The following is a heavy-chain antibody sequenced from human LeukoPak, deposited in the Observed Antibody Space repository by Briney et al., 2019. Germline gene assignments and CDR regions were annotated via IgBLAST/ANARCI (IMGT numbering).Heavy chain of an antibody. CDR1: GASISSSRYY. Sequence: SETLSLTCTVSGASISSSRYYWGWFRQPPGRGLEWIGTIFYNGNTYYSPSLKTRVTISIDSSKNQFSLRLTSVTAADTAVYYCARRRSSSGDDTFDIWGQGTVVTVSS. J-gene: IGHJ3*02. CDR3: ARRRSSSGDDTFDI. CDR2: IFYNGNT. D-gene: IGHD6-19*01. V-gene: IGHV4-39*01.